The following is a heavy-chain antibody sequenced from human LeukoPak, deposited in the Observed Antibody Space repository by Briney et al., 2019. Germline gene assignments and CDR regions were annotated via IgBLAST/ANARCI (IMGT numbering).Heavy chain of an antibody. D-gene: IGHD3-3*01. CDR3: ARAEGYDFWSGYFRFDSFDY. CDR1: GGSISSGSYY. CDR2: IYTSGST. Sequence: SETLSLTCTVSGGSISSGSYYWSWIRQPAGKGLEWIGRIYTSGSTNYNPSLKSRVTISVDTSKNQFSQKLSSVTAADTAVYYCARAEGYDFWSGYFRFDSFDYWGQGTLVTVSS. J-gene: IGHJ4*02. V-gene: IGHV4-61*02.